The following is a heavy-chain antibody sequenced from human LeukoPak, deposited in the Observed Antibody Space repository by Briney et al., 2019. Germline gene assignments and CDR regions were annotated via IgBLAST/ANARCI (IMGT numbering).Heavy chain of an antibody. J-gene: IGHJ4*02. CDR1: GYIFTVYW. CDR3: AREMRPATTTLVAY. D-gene: IGHD1-1*01. Sequence: ASVNVSCKAAGYIFTVYWIHWVRQAPGQGLEWMGFINANSGNTNYAQKFQGRVTMTGDTSITTAYMELSSLTADDTAVYYCAREMRPATTTLVAYWGQGTQVTVSS. V-gene: IGHV1-2*02. CDR2: INANSGNT.